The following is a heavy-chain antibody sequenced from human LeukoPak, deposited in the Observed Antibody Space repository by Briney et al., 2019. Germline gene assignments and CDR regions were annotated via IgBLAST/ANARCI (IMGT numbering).Heavy chain of an antibody. CDR3: ASPQLSSFWFAFDI. CDR2: ISSSSNI. D-gene: IGHD5-18*01. V-gene: IGHV3-21*01. CDR1: GFTFSSYS. J-gene: IGHJ3*02. Sequence: PGGSLRLSCAASGFTFSSYSMNWVRQAPGKGLEWVSSISSSSNIYYADSVTGRFTISRDNAKNSLYLQMNSLSAEDTAVYYCASPQLSSFWFAFDIWGQGTMVTVSS.